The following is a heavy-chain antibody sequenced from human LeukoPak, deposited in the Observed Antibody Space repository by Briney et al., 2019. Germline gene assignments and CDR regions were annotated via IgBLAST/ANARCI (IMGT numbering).Heavy chain of an antibody. Sequence: SETLSLTCTVSGGSISSYYWSWIRQPPGKGLEWIGYIYYSGSTNYNPSLKSRVTISVDTSKNQFSLKLSSVTAADTAVYYCARHGRVGYDYFEYWGQGTVVTVSS. CDR2: IYYSGST. CDR1: GGSISSYY. J-gene: IGHJ4*02. CDR3: ARHGRVGYDYFEY. D-gene: IGHD5-12*01. V-gene: IGHV4-59*08.